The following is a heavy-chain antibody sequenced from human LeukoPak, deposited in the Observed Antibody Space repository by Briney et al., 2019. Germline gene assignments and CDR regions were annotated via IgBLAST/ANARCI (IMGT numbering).Heavy chain of an antibody. CDR3: AGGDRGVAVHIDY. CDR2: IYYSGST. Sequence: PSETLSLNCTVSGGSISSYYWIWIRQPPGKGLVWSGYIYYSGSTNHNPSLKSRVTISGDPSKDQFSLKLSSGTAADTAVYYCAGGDRGVAVHIDYWGQGNLVTVSS. V-gene: IGHV4-59*01. CDR1: GGSISSYY. D-gene: IGHD3-3*01. J-gene: IGHJ4*02.